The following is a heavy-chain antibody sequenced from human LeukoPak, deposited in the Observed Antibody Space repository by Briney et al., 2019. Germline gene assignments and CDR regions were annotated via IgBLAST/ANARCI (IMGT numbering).Heavy chain of an antibody. Sequence: GGSLRLSRAASGFTFSSYAMSWVRQAPGKGLEWVSAISGSGGSTYYADSVKGRFTISRDNSKNTLYLQMNSLRAEDTAVYYCAKESGSRRYYYDSSGYFFDYWGQGTLVAVST. D-gene: IGHD3-22*01. CDR1: GFTFSSYA. CDR3: AKESGSRRYYYDSSGYFFDY. CDR2: ISGSGGST. V-gene: IGHV3-23*01. J-gene: IGHJ4*02.